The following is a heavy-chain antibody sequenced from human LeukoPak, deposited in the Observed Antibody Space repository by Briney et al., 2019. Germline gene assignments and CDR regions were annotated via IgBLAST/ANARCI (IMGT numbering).Heavy chain of an antibody. V-gene: IGHV4-59*01. CDR2: IYYSGST. J-gene: IGHJ4*02. D-gene: IGHD3-22*01. CDR3: ARGDYDSSGYYYVGY. Sequence: PSETLSLTCTVSGGSISSYYWSWIRQPPGKGLEWIGYIYYSGSTNYNPSLKSRATISVDTSKNQFSLKLSSVTAADTAVYYCARGDYDSSGYYYVGYWGQGTLVTVSS. CDR1: GGSISSYY.